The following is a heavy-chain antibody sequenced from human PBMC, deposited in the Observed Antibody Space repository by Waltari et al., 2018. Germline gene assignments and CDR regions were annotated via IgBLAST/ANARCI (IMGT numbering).Heavy chain of an antibody. CDR3: AKAGITLVRDYFDY. J-gene: IGHJ4*02. V-gene: IGHV3-30*18. Sequence: QVHLVESGGGVVQPGGSLRLSCEISGFYFSNVAMHRVRQVPGKGLEWVALISYDGSHKFYAESVGGRFTISRDNSKNTVYLQMNDLRAEDTAVFYCAKAGITLVRDYFDYWGLGTLVTVSS. D-gene: IGHD3-10*01. CDR1: GFYFSNVA. CDR2: ISYDGSHK.